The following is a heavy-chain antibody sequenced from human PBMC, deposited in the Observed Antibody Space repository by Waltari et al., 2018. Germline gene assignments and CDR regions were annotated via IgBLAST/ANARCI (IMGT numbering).Heavy chain of an antibody. CDR2: ISWNSGSV. CDR3: AKDNEQWPHAFDH. Sequence: EVQLVESGGGSVQPGGSLRLSCAASGFTFDQYAMHWVRQVPGKGVVWGLGISWNSGSVDYADSGKGRFTISRDNAKNSVHLQMYNLRTEDTGLYYCAKDNEQWPHAFDHWGQGTPVTVSS. D-gene: IGHD6-19*01. V-gene: IGHV3-9*01. J-gene: IGHJ4*02. CDR1: GFTFDQYA.